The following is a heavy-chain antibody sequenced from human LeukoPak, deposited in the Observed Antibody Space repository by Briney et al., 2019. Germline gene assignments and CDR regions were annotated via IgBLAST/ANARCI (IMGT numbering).Heavy chain of an antibody. V-gene: IGHV3-30*04. J-gene: IGHJ5*02. CDR2: ISYDGSNK. CDR1: GFTFSSYA. Sequence: PGGSLRLSCAASGFTFSSYAMHWVRQAPGKGLEWVAVISYDGSNKYYADSVKGRFTISRDNSKNTLYLQMNSLRAEDTAVYYCARDRIVATTMFDPWGQGTLVTVSS. D-gene: IGHD5-12*01. CDR3: ARDRIVATTMFDP.